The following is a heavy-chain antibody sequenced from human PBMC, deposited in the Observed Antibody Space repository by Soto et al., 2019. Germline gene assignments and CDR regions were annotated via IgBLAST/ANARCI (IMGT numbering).Heavy chain of an antibody. D-gene: IGHD1-1*01. CDR2: IXHNGNT. CDR3: SRKRTSDY. V-gene: IGHV4-34*01. J-gene: IGHJ4*02. Sequence: XXTLSLTCAVYWGSFTGYCWSWIRQPPGKGLEXIGEIXHNGNTKYKPSXKSRVTISXETSKNQFYLKLRYVTDADTGVYYCSRKRTSDYWGQGTLVTVSS. CDR1: WGSFTGYC.